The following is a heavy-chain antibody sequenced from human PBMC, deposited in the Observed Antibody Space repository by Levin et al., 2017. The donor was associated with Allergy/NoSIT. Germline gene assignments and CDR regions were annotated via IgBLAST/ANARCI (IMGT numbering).Heavy chain of an antibody. CDR3: AKGGVPVYWGENHQRRYFDWLLSGKPTRNHAFDS. CDR2: ISWNSGSI. CDR1: GFTFDDYA. V-gene: IGHV3-9*01. D-gene: IGHD3-9*01. J-gene: IGHJ3*02. Sequence: GGSLRLSCAASGFTFDDYAMHWVRQAPGKGLEWVSGISWNSGSIGYADSVKGRFTISRDNAKNSLYLQMNSLRAEDTALYYCAKGGVPVYWGENHQRRYFDWLLSGKPTRNHAFDSWGQGTMVTVSS.